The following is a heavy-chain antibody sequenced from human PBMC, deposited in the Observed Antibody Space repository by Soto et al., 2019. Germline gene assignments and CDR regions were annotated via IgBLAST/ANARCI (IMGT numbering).Heavy chain of an antibody. CDR3: AHRPSGWFLFDY. CDR2: IYWNGDK. D-gene: IGHD6-19*01. J-gene: IGHJ4*02. CDR1: GFSLSTSGVG. V-gene: IGHV2-5*01. Sequence: QITLKESGPTLVKPTQTLTLTCTFSGFSLSTSGVGVGWIRQSPGKALQWLALIYWNGDKRYNPSLKNRLTITQDTAQNQVGLTLTNMDPGDTDTYYCAHRPSGWFLFDYWGQGTLVTFSS.